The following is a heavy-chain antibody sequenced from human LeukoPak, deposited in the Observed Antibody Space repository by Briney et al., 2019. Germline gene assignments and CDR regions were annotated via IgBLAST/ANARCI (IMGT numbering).Heavy chain of an antibody. CDR2: IIPMFGTT. J-gene: IGHJ6*03. CDR3: ASVTVTTWAPDGHMDV. D-gene: IGHD4-11*01. V-gene: IGHV1-69*05. Sequence: GASVKVSCKASGGTFSNYAISWVRQAPGQGLEWMGRIIPMFGTTNYAQKFQGRVTITTDESTSTAYMEVSSLRIEDTAVYNCASVTVTTWAPDGHMDVWGKGTTVTVSS. CDR1: GGTFSNYA.